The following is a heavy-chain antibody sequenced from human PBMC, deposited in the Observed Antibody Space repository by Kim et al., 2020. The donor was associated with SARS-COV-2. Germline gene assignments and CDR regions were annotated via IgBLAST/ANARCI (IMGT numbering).Heavy chain of an antibody. CDR1: GFTFSKYW. Sequence: GGSLRLSCAASGFTFSKYWMNWVRQAPGKGLEWVANIKQDGSEKYYVDSVKGRFTISRDNAKNSVYLQVNSLRAEDTAVYYCARGGGVQGLVGATWGLGT. CDR3: ARGGGVQGLVGAT. CDR2: IKQDGSEK. J-gene: IGHJ1*01. D-gene: IGHD6-19*01. V-gene: IGHV3-7*01.